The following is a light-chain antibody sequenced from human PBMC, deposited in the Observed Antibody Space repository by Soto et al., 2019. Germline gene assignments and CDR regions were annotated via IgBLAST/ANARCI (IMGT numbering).Light chain of an antibody. Sequence: ILVTQSPLSLPVTPGEPASISCRSSQSLQHSNGYNYLDWYFQKPGQSPQLLIHLASNRASGVPVRFSGSGSGTDFTLNISSVEAEDVGLYYCMQGVQMPPITFGQGTRLDI. J-gene: IGKJ5*01. CDR2: LAS. CDR1: QSLQHSNGYNY. V-gene: IGKV2-28*01. CDR3: MQGVQMPPIT.